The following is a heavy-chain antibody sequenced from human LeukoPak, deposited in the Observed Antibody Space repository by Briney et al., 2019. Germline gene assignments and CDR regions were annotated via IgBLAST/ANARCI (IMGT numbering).Heavy chain of an antibody. CDR3: AREGAVAGHNT. CDR1: GFTFSSYA. V-gene: IGHV3-48*01. CDR2: ISSSSSTI. D-gene: IGHD6-19*01. J-gene: IGHJ5*02. Sequence: PGGSLRLSCAASGFTFSSYAMSWVRQAPGKGLEWVSYISSSSSTIYYADSVKGRFTISRDNAKNSLYLQMNSLRAEDTAVYYCAREGAVAGHNTWGQGTLVTVSS.